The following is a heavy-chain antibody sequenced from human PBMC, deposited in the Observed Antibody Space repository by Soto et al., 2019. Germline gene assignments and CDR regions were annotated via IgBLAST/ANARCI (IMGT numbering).Heavy chain of an antibody. D-gene: IGHD5-12*01. V-gene: IGHV4-4*02. Sequence: NPSETLSLTCDVSRYSINNNNWWSWVRQPPGGGLEWIGGLHHGGSTNYNPSLESRATFSVDISKNQFFLKLSSVTAADTAVYYCTKNSAYALDYWGQGTLVTVSS. CDR2: LHHGGST. CDR3: TKNSAYALDY. J-gene: IGHJ4*02. CDR1: RYSINNNNW.